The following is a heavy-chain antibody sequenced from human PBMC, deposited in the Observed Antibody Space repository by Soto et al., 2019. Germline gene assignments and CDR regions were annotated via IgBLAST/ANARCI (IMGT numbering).Heavy chain of an antibody. Sequence: ETLSLTCAVYGGCFSGYYWTWIRQPPGKGLEWIGEINHSGSTNYNPSLKSRVTISVDTSKNQISLKLSSVTAADTAVYYCERDPEWELPPYGMDVWGQGTTVTGSS. CDR3: ERDPEWELPPYGMDV. J-gene: IGHJ6*02. CDR1: GGCFSGYY. CDR2: INHSGST. V-gene: IGHV4-34*01. D-gene: IGHD1-26*01.